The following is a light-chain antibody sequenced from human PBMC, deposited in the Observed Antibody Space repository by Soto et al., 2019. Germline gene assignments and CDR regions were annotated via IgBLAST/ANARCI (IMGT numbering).Light chain of an antibody. CDR2: DAS. CDR3: QQHYITPWT. CDR1: QSISSW. Sequence: DIQMTQSPSTLSASVGDRVTITCRASQSISSWLAWYQQKPGKAPKLLIYDASSLESGVPSRFSGSGSGTDFTLTISSLQSEDFATYYCQQHYITPWTFGQGTKVDI. V-gene: IGKV1-5*01. J-gene: IGKJ1*01.